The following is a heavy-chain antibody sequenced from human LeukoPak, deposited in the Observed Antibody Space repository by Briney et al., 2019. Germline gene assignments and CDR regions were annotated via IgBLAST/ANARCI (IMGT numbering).Heavy chain of an antibody. D-gene: IGHD6-19*01. V-gene: IGHV4-39*07. CDR1: GGSISSSSYY. Sequence: PSETLSLTCTVSGGSISSSSYYWGWIRQPPGKGLEWVASIYYGGSTYYNPSLRSRVTISLDTSKNQFSLKLSSVTAADTAVYYCARVGAVAGHGDFDYWGQGTLVTVSS. J-gene: IGHJ4*02. CDR3: ARVGAVAGHGDFDY. CDR2: IYYGGST.